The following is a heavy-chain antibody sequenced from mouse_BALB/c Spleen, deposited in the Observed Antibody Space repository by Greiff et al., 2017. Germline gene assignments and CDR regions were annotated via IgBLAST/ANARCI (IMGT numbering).Heavy chain of an antibody. CDR1: GYTFSSYW. V-gene: IGHV1-9*01. J-gene: IGHJ4*01. CDR3: ARERGRGGDYYAMDY. CDR2: ILPGSGST. Sequence: QVQLQQSGAELMKPGASVKISCKATGYTFSSYWIEWVKQRPGHGLEWIGEILPGSGSTNYNEKFKGKATFTADTSSNTAYMQLSSLTSEDSAVYYCARERGRGGDYYAMDYWGQGTSVTVSS. D-gene: IGHD3-3*01.